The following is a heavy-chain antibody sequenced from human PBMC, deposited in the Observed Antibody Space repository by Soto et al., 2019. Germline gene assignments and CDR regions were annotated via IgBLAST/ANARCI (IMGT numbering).Heavy chain of an antibody. V-gene: IGHV1-2*02. Sequence: ASVKVSCKASGNTFTGYYIHWVRQAPGQGLEWMGWINPNNDGTTYAEKFQGRVTMTRDTSTSTAYMEVSRLRCDDTDVYYCARDLGGSRDSWGQGTLVTVSS. CDR2: INPNNDGT. J-gene: IGHJ4*02. CDR3: ARDLGGSRDS. CDR1: GNTFTGYY. D-gene: IGHD1-26*01.